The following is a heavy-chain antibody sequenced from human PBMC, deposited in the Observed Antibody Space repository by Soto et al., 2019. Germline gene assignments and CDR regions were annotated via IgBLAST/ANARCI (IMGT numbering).Heavy chain of an antibody. D-gene: IGHD3-3*01. J-gene: IGHJ5*02. CDR2: ISAYNGIT. CDR1: GYTFTSYG. CDR3: AKSNFWSGCENWFDP. Sequence: ASVKVSCKASGYTFTSYGISWVRQAPGQGLEWMGWISAYNGITNYAQKLQGRVTMTTDTSTSTAYMELRSLRSDDTAVYYCAKSNFWSGCENWFDPWGQGTLVTVSS. V-gene: IGHV1-18*04.